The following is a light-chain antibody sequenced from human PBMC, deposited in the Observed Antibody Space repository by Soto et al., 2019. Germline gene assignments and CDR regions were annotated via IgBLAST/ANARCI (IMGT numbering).Light chain of an antibody. J-gene: IGLJ2*01. Sequence: QSALTQPASVSGSPGQSTTISYTGTSSDVGGYNYVSWYQQHPGKAPKLMIYDVSNRPSGVSNRFSGSKSGNTASLTISGLQAEDEADYYCSSYTSSSTLRVFGGGTKLTVL. V-gene: IGLV2-14*01. CDR3: SSYTSSSTLRV. CDR1: SSDVGGYNY. CDR2: DVS.